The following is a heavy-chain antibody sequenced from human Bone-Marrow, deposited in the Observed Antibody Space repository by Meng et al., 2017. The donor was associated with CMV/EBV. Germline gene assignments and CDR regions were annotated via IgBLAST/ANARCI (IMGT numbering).Heavy chain of an antibody. Sequence: QVQVVQSWAEVKKPGASVKVSCKASGYTFISYYMHWVRQAPGQGLEWMGIINPSGGSTSYAQRFQGRVTMTRDTSTSTVYMELSSLRYEDTAVYYCARGGRQLWLSGGNEYWGQGALVTVSS. CDR2: INPSGGST. CDR1: GYTFISYY. V-gene: IGHV1-46*01. CDR3: ARGGRQLWLSGGNEY. D-gene: IGHD5-18*01. J-gene: IGHJ4*02.